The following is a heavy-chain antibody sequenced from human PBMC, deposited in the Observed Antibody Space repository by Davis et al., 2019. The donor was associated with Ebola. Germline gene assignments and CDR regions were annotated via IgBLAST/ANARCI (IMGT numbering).Heavy chain of an antibody. D-gene: IGHD3-10*01. Sequence: SLKISCAASGFTFDDHAIHWVRQAPGKGLEWVSGITWNSGSIVYADSVKGRFTISRDNAKNSLFLQLNSLRPEDTALYYCAKDASSAVSMVRGADYWGQGTLGTVST. CDR3: AKDASSAVSMVRGADY. CDR1: GFTFDDHA. CDR2: ITWNSGSI. V-gene: IGHV3-9*01. J-gene: IGHJ4*02.